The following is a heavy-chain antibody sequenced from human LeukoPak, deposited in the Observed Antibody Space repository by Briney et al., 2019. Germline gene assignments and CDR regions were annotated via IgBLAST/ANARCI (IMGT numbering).Heavy chain of an antibody. CDR2: IYYSGST. CDR1: GGSISSYY. Sequence: SETLSLTCTVSGGSISSYYWSWIRQPPGKGLEWIGYIYYSGSTNYNPSLKSRVTTSVDTSKNQFSLKLSSVTAADTAVYYCARESYGSRSYDYYYYYMDVWGKGTTVTVSS. V-gene: IGHV4-59*12. CDR3: ARESYGSRSYDYYYYYMDV. D-gene: IGHD3-10*01. J-gene: IGHJ6*03.